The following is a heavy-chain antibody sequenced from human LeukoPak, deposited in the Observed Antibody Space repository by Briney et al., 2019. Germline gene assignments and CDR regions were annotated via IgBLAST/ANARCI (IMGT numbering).Heavy chain of an antibody. Sequence: ASVKVSCKASGYTFTGYYMHWVRQAPGQGLEWMGWINPNSGGTNYAQKFQGRVTITADKSTSTAYMELSSLRSEDTAVYYCASGVPRWLQLSRGPGAYYFDYWGQGTLVTVSS. V-gene: IGHV1-2*02. CDR3: ASGVPRWLQLSRGPGAYYFDY. CDR1: GYTFTGYY. D-gene: IGHD5-24*01. CDR2: INPNSGGT. J-gene: IGHJ4*02.